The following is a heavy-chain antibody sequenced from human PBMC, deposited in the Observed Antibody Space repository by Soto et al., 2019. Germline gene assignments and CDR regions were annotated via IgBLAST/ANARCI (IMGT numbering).Heavy chain of an antibody. CDR2: ISAYNGNT. CDR1: GYTFTSYG. Sequence: ASVKVSCKASGYTFTSYGMSWVRQAPGEGLEWMGWISAYNGNTNYAQKLQGRVTMTTDTSTSTAYMELRSLRSDDTAVYYCARDSGIGYSNSNNWFDPWGQGTLVTVSS. J-gene: IGHJ5*02. D-gene: IGHD4-4*01. CDR3: ARDSGIGYSNSNNWFDP. V-gene: IGHV1-18*01.